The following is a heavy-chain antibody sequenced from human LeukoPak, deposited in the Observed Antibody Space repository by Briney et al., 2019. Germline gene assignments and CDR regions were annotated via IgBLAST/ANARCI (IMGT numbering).Heavy chain of an antibody. V-gene: IGHV4-34*01. J-gene: IGHJ4*02. CDR2: INLSGST. CDR1: GGSFSGYY. Sequence: SKTLSLTCAVYGGSFSGYYWSWIRQPPGKGLEWIGEINLSGSTNYNPSLKSRVTLSVDTSKNQFSLKLSVTAADTAVYYCARTRTLITIFGVVIPIYFDSWGQGTLVTVSS. CDR3: ARTRTLITIFGVVIPIYFDS. D-gene: IGHD3-3*01.